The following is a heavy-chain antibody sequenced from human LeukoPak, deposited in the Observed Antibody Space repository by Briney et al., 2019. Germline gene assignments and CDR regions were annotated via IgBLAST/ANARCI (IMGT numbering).Heavy chain of an antibody. J-gene: IGHJ4*02. V-gene: IGHV3-7*01. CDR1: GFTFSSYA. Sequence: GGSLRLSCAASGFTFSSYAMSWVRQAPGKGLEWVANIKQDGSEKYYVDSVKGRFTISRDNAKNSLYLQMNSLRAEDTAVYYCARDLIVGATHFDYWGQGTLVTVSS. CDR3: ARDLIVGATHFDY. CDR2: IKQDGSEK. D-gene: IGHD1-26*01.